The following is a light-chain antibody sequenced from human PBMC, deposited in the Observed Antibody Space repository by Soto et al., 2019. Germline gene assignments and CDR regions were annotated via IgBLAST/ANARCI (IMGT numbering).Light chain of an antibody. CDR1: SSNIGAGYD. CDR2: GST. Sequence: QSVLTQPPSVSGAPGQRVSMSRTGSSSNIGAGYDSHWYQQLPGTAPKLLIYGSTNRPSGVPDRFSGSKSGTSASLASTGLQAEDEADYYCQSYDSRLSGVVFGGGTKLTVL. V-gene: IGLV1-40*01. J-gene: IGLJ2*01. CDR3: QSYDSRLSGVV.